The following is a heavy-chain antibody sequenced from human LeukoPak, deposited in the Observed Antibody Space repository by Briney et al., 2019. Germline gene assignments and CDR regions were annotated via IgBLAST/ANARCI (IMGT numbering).Heavy chain of an antibody. V-gene: IGHV4-59*12. CDR1: GGSISSYY. CDR3: ARARTAAAGHDAFDM. D-gene: IGHD6-13*01. CDR2: IYYSGST. J-gene: IGHJ3*02. Sequence: SETLSLTCTVSGGSISSYYWSWIRQPPGKGLEWIGYIYYSGSTNYNPSLKSRVTISVDTSKNQFSLKLSSVTAADTAVYYCARARTAAAGHDAFDMWGQGTMVTVSS.